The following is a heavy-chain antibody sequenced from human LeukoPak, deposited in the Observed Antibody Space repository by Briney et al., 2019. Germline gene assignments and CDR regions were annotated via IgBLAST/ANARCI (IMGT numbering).Heavy chain of an antibody. Sequence: GGSLRLSCAASGFTFSDYYMSWIRQAPGKGLEWVSAISGSGGSTYYADSVKGRFTISRDNSKNTLYLQMNSLRAEDTAVYYCAKDMGYCSGGSCSVFDYWGQGTLVTVSS. CDR3: AKDMGYCSGGSCSVFDY. CDR2: ISGSGGST. CDR1: GFTFSDYY. J-gene: IGHJ4*02. V-gene: IGHV3-23*01. D-gene: IGHD2-15*01.